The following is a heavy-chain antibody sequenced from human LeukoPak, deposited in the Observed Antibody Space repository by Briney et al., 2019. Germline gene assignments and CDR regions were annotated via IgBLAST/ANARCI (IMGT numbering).Heavy chain of an antibody. CDR2: INHSGST. Sequence: SETLSLTCAVYGGSFSGYYWSWIRQPPGKGLEWIGEINHSGSTNYNPSLKSRVTISVDTSKNQFSLKLSSVTAADTAVYYCARLPSSIAAAGGFAFDIWGQGTMVTVSS. V-gene: IGHV4-34*01. CDR1: GGSFSGYY. CDR3: ARLPSSIAAAGGFAFDI. D-gene: IGHD6-13*01. J-gene: IGHJ3*02.